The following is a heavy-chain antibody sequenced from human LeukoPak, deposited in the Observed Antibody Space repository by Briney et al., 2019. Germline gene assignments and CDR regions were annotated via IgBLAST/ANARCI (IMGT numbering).Heavy chain of an antibody. J-gene: IGHJ4*02. Sequence: SETLSLTCTVSGVSTSSYYWSWIRQPPGKGLVWIGYIYYSGNTNYSPSLKSRVTTSADTSKNQFSLKLSSVTAADTAAYYCARGGSRDGYNRPLDYWGQGTLVTVSS. V-gene: IGHV4-59*01. CDR2: IYYSGNT. CDR3: ARGGSRDGYNRPLDY. CDR1: GVSTSSYY. D-gene: IGHD5-24*01.